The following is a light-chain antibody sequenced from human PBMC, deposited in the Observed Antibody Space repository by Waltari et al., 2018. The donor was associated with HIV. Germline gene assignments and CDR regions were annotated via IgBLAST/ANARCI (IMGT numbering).Light chain of an antibody. J-gene: IGLJ2*01. CDR2: SKN. V-gene: IGLV1-44*01. CDR3: AAWDDSLNGVV. Sequence: QSVLPQPPSASGTPGQRVTISCSGSSSNIESNTLTWCQQLPGTAPKLLIYSKNQRPSGVPDRFSGSKSGTSASLAISGLQSEDEADYYCAAWDDSLNGVVFGGGTKLTVL. CDR1: SSNIESNT.